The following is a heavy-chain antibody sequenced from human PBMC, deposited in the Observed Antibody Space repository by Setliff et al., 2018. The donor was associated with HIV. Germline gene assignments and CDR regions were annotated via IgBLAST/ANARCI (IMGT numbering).Heavy chain of an antibody. J-gene: IGHJ4*02. V-gene: IGHV1-24*01. CDR1: GYTLTSNY. CDR2: YDAVEGTI. Sequence: ASVKVSCKASGYTLTSNYMHWVRQAPGKGLEWMGGYDAVEGTILYAQKFQGRVAMTEDTSTKTAYMELSNLKSEDTALYYCAAGGASSTDHLSSFSERSLYILDSWGQGTLVTVSS. CDR3: AAGGASSTDHLSSFSERSLYILDS. D-gene: IGHD2-2*01.